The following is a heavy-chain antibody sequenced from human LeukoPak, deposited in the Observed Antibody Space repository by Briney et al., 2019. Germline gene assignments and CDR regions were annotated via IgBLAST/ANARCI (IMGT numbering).Heavy chain of an antibody. CDR3: ARGQYYYDTAYPLHY. D-gene: IGHD3-22*01. CDR2: INPTSGGT. CDR1: GYTFTDYY. J-gene: IGHJ4*02. V-gene: IGHV1-2*02. Sequence: GASVKVSCKASGYTFTDYYMHWVRQAPGQGLEWMGWINPTSGGTNYAQKFQGRVTMTRDTSISTAYMELSRLRSDDTAVYYCARGQYYYDTAYPLHYWGQGTLVTVSS.